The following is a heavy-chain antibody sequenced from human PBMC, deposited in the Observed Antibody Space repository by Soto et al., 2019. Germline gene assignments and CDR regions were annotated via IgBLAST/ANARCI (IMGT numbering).Heavy chain of an antibody. Sequence: RASVKVSCKASGGTFSSYAISWVRQAPGQGLEWMGGIIPIFGTANYAQKFQGRVTITADESTSTAYMELSSLRSEDTAVYYCARAGASRYYGMDVWGQGTTVTVSS. D-gene: IGHD1-26*01. CDR3: ARAGASRYYGMDV. V-gene: IGHV1-69*13. J-gene: IGHJ6*02. CDR1: GGTFSSYA. CDR2: IIPIFGTA.